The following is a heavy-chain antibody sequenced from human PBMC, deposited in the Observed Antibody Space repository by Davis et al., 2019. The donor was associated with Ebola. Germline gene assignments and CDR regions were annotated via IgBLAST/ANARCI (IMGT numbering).Heavy chain of an antibody. CDR2: ISGSGGST. CDR1: GFTFSSYA. J-gene: IGHJ4*02. D-gene: IGHD6-19*01. V-gene: IGHV3-23*01. Sequence: GESLKISCAASGFTFSSYAMSWVRQAPGKGLEWVSAISGSGGSTYYADSVKGRFTISRDNSKNTLFLQMNSLRAEDTAVYHCAKGTNRIAVAGMGQNNWGQGTLVTVSS. CDR3: AKGTNRIAVAGMGQNN.